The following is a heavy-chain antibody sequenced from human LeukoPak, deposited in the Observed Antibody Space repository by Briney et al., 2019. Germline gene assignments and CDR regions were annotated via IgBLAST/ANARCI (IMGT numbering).Heavy chain of an antibody. CDR1: GGSISSGNYY. CDR2: MSTSGTT. Sequence: SQTLSLTCTVSGGSISSGNYYWSWIRQPAGKGLEWIGRMSTSGTTNYNPSLKSRVTISVDTSNNQFSLKLSSVTAADTAVYYCSRFPGATTNYWGQGTLVTVSS. D-gene: IGHD5-24*01. CDR3: SRFPGATTNY. V-gene: IGHV4-61*02. J-gene: IGHJ4*02.